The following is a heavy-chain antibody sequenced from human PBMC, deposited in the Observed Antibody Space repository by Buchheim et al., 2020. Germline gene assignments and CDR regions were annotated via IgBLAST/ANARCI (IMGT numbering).Heavy chain of an antibody. Sequence: QVQLQESGPGLVKPSQTLSLTCRVSGASISNNYYYWNWIRQSPVKGLEWIGYISHTGTVDYNPSFQSRGFISIDTSKSQFSLNLSAVTAADTAVYYCARDRIDSSGSYYFDYWGQGTL. CDR3: ARDRIDSSGSYYFDY. CDR1: GASISNNYYY. D-gene: IGHD3-22*01. CDR2: ISHTGTV. J-gene: IGHJ4*02. V-gene: IGHV4-30-4*01.